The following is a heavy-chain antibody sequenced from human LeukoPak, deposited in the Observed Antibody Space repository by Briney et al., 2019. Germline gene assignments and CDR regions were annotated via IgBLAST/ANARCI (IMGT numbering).Heavy chain of an antibody. CDR2: INPNNGGT. V-gene: IGHV1-2*02. J-gene: IGHJ5*02. Sequence: ASVKVSCKASGYTFTGYYMHWVRQAPGQGPEWMGWINPNNGGTELAQKFQGRVTMTTDTSISTAYMELSKLTSDDTAMYYCARDQGNGYYINWFDPWGQGTLVTVSS. CDR1: GYTFTGYY. D-gene: IGHD3-22*01. CDR3: ARDQGNGYYINWFDP.